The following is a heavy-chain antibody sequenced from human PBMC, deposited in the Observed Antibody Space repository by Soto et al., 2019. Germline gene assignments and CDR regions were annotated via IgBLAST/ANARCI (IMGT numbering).Heavy chain of an antibody. Sequence: TGGSLRLSCAASGFAFSGSAMYWVRQASGKGPEWVGRIRSKGHNYATEYAASVKGRFTISRDDSKNTAYLQMNSLQTEDTAVYYCTRDLFSYDYSGILWFDPWGQGTLVTVSS. D-gene: IGHD3-16*01. CDR3: TRDLFSYDYSGILWFDP. J-gene: IGHJ5*02. CDR2: IRSKGHNYAT. CDR1: GFAFSGSA. V-gene: IGHV3-73*01.